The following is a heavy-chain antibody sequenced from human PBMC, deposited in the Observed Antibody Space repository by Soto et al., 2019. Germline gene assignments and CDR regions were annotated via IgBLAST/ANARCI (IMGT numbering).Heavy chain of an antibody. CDR1: GFTFTTDA. CDR2: ISGSGGST. V-gene: IGHV3-23*01. D-gene: IGHD2-15*01. CDR3: ARIYCSGIGCYPY. J-gene: IGHJ4*02. Sequence: GGSLRLSCVASGFTFTTDAMTWLRQPAGKGVEWVASISGSGGSTYYADSVKGRSTISRDNSKNTLYLRLNSLSVEDTAVYFCARIYCSGIGCYPYWGQGTLVTVSS.